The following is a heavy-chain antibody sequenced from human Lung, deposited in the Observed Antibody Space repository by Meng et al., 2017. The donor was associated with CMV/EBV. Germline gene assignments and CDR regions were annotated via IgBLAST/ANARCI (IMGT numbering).Heavy chain of an antibody. J-gene: IGHJ6*02. CDR1: GFTFNTYG. CDR3: ARVLAEREDYYYGVDV. V-gene: IGHV3-30*04. D-gene: IGHD1-26*01. CDR2: ISSDGSKK. Sequence: SCAASGFTFNTYGVHWVRQAPGKGLEWVAVISSDGSKKYYADSVKGRFTISRDNSKNTLYLQMNSLRPEDTAVYFCARVLAEREDYYYGVDVWGQGTTVTVSS.